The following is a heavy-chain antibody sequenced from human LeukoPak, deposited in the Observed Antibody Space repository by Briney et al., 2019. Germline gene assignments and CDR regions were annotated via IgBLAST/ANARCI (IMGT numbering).Heavy chain of an antibody. J-gene: IGHJ1*01. CDR3: ARDSSTWYEGYFQH. Sequence: PGGSLRLSCAASGFTFSSYWMSWVRQAPGKGLEWVANIKQDGSEKYYVDSVKGRFTISRDNAKNSLYLQMSSLRAEDTAVYYCARDSSTWYEGYFQHWGQGTLVTVSS. CDR2: IKQDGSEK. D-gene: IGHD6-13*01. V-gene: IGHV3-7*01. CDR1: GFTFSSYW.